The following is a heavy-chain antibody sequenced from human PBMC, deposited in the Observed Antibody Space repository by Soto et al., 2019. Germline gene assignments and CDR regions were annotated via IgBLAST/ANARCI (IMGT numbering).Heavy chain of an antibody. Sequence: PGGSLRLSCAASGFTFSSYAMSWVRQAPEKGLEWVSAISGSGGSTYYADSVKGRFTSSRDNSNNTLYLQMNSLRAEDTAVYYCASRGGIAARPPHYWGQGTLVTVSS. D-gene: IGHD6-6*01. J-gene: IGHJ4*02. V-gene: IGHV3-23*01. CDR1: GFTFSSYA. CDR2: ISGSGGST. CDR3: ASRGGIAARPPHY.